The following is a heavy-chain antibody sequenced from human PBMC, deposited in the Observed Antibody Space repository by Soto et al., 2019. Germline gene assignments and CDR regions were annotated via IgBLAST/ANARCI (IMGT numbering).Heavy chain of an antibody. D-gene: IGHD1-1*01. CDR2: ISGTGYNT. J-gene: IGHJ4*02. CDR3: ARSLGDHWDEYYFDY. CDR1: GFTFTGYS. Sequence: VQVLESGGDLVQPGGSLRLSCAASGFTFTGYSMSWVRQAPGKGLEWVSGISGTGYNTYYAETVQGRFTISRDNSKNTLYLQMDSLTAEDTALYYCARSLGDHWDEYYFDYWGQGTLVTVSS. V-gene: IGHV3-23*01.